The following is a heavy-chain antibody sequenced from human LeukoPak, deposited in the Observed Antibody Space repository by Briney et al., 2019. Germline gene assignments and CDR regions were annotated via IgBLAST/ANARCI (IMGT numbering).Heavy chain of an antibody. CDR2: IYTSGST. D-gene: IGHD3-22*01. J-gene: IGHJ4*02. CDR1: GGSISSYY. Sequence: SETLSLTCTVSGGSISSYYWSWIRQPAGKGLEWIGRIYTSGSTEYNPSLKSRVTISLDTSKNQLSLKLSSVTAADTAVYFCARDLNEGSGYYYVDWGQGTLVTVSS. V-gene: IGHV4-4*07. CDR3: ARDLNEGSGYYYVD.